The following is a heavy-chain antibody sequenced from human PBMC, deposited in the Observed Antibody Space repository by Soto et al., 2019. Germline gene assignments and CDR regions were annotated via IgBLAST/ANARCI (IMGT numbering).Heavy chain of an antibody. D-gene: IGHD2-2*01. J-gene: IGHJ6*02. CDR2: INPSGGST. CDR3: ARQAEKGYCSSTSCQRRAYYYGMDV. V-gene: IGHV1-46*01. CDR1: GYTFTSYY. Sequence: ASVKVSCKASGYTFTSYYMHWVRQAPGQGLEWMGIINPSGGSTSYAQKFQGRVTMTRDTSTSTVYMELSSLRSEDTAVYYCARQAEKGYCSSTSCQRRAYYYGMDVWGQGTTVTVSS.